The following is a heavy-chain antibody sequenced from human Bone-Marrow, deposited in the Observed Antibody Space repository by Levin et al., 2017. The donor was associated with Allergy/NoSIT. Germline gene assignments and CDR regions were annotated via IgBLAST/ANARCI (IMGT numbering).Heavy chain of an antibody. D-gene: IGHD3-22*01. Sequence: HWIRQAAGKGREWLAHISDGGTETRYADFVRGRFTISADNSKNILYLDMENLRRDDTAVYYCASDHFYNHTYYFYAFASWGQGAQVTVS. J-gene: IGHJ4*02. V-gene: IGHV3-30*03. CDR3: ASDHFYNHTYYFYAFAS. CDR2: ISDGGTET.